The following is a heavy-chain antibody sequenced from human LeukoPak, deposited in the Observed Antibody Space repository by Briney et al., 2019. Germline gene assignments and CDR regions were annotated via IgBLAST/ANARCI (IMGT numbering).Heavy chain of an antibody. V-gene: IGHV3-30*03. CDR3: ARGCRGAKVYYYYYMDV. CDR2: ISYDGSNK. CDR1: GFTFSDYN. Sequence: PGGSLRLSCAASGFTFSDYNMHWVRQAPGKGLEWVAVISYDGSNKYYADSVKGRFTISRDNSKNTLYLQMNSLTDEDTAVYYCARGCRGAKVYYYYYMDVWGKGTTVTVSS. J-gene: IGHJ6*03. D-gene: IGHD2-8*01.